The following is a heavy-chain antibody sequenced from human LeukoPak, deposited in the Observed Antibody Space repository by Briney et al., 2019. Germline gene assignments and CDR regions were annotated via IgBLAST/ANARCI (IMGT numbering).Heavy chain of an antibody. D-gene: IGHD3-22*01. CDR3: AKDYYDSRLSGMDV. Sequence: GGSLRLSCAASGFTFSSYGMHWVRQAPGKGLEWVAVISYDGSNKYYADSVKGRSTISRDNSKNTLYLQMNSLRAEDTAVYYCAKDYYDSRLSGMDVWGQGTTVTVSS. CDR1: GFTFSSYG. V-gene: IGHV3-30*18. J-gene: IGHJ6*02. CDR2: ISYDGSNK.